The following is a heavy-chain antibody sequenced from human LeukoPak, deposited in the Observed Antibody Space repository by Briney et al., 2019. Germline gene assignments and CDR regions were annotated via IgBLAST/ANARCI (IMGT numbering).Heavy chain of an antibody. Sequence: GGPLRLSCAASGFTLSNYDMNWVRQAPGKGLEWVSSISTSSRYIYYKDSVRGRFTISRDDAKNSLYLEMNSLRAEDTAVYYCARADCSSSTCYLRRSWFDPWGQGTLVTVSS. CDR2: ISTSSRYI. CDR1: GFTLSNYD. CDR3: ARADCSSSTCYLRRSWFDP. J-gene: IGHJ5*02. D-gene: IGHD2-2*01. V-gene: IGHV3-21*01.